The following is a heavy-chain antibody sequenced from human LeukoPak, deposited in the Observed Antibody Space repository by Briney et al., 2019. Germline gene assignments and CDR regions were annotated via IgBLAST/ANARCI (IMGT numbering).Heavy chain of an antibody. J-gene: IGHJ4*02. D-gene: IGHD3-3*01. CDR1: GFTFSSYW. CDR3: ATDRGWRTSGYYLYYFES. Sequence: GGSLRLSCAASGFTFSSYWMSWVRQAPGKGLEWVASIKHDGSEEYYVDTVRGRFTISRDNTKSSLYLQMSSLRAEDTAVYYCATDRGWRTSGYYLYYFESWGQGTLVTASS. CDR2: IKHDGSEE. V-gene: IGHV3-7*01.